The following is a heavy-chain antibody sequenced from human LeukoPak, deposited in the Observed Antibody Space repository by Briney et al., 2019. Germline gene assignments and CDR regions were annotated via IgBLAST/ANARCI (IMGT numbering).Heavy chain of an antibody. CDR1: GFTFRNYW. Sequence: PGGSLRLSCAASGFTFRNYWMHWVRQAPGKGLVWISHISDDGRFTDYADSVKGRSTISRDNAKNTLHLQMNSLRAEDTAVYYCAKDRVGDGDYVGNFDHWGQGTLVTVSS. V-gene: IGHV3-74*01. CDR2: ISDDGRFT. J-gene: IGHJ4*02. D-gene: IGHD4-17*01. CDR3: AKDRVGDGDYVGNFDH.